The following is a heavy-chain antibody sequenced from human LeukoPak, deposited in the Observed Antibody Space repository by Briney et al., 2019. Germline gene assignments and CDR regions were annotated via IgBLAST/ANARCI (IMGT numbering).Heavy chain of an antibody. CDR2: IYYSGST. D-gene: IGHD6-13*01. CDR1: GGSISSYY. J-gene: IGHJ4*02. V-gene: IGHV4-59*01. CDR3: ARGRSSWYYFDY. Sequence: SETLSLTCAVSGGSISSYYWSWIRQPPGKGLEWIGYIYYSGSTNYNPSLKSRVTISVDTSKNQFSLKLSSVTAADTAVYYCARGRSSWYYFDYWGQGTLVTVSS.